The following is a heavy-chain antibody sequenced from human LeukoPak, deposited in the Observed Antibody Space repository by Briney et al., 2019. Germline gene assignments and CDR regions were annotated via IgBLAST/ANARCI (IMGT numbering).Heavy chain of an antibody. CDR1: GFTFSSYW. J-gene: IGHJ4*02. CDR3: ARALRWGSMPGYCSGGSCYAFDY. V-gene: IGHV3-7*01. Sequence: PGGSLRLSXAASGFTFSSYWMSWVRQAPGKGLEWVANIKQDGSEKYYVDSVKGRFTISRDNAKNSLYLQMNSLRAEDTAVYYCARALRWGSMPGYCSGGSCYAFDYWGQGTLVTVSS. D-gene: IGHD2-15*01. CDR2: IKQDGSEK.